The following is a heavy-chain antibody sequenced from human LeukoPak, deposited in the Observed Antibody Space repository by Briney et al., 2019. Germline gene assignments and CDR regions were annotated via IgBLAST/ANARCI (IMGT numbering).Heavy chain of an antibody. CDR3: ARSYDFWSGLLRY. Sequence: SETLSLTCTVSGGSISSYYWSWIRQPPGKGLEWIGYIYYSGSTSYNPSLKSRVTISVDTSKNQFSLKLSSVTAADTAVYYCARSYDFWSGLLRYWGQGTLVTVSS. CDR1: GGSISSYY. D-gene: IGHD3-3*01. V-gene: IGHV4-59*01. J-gene: IGHJ4*02. CDR2: IYYSGST.